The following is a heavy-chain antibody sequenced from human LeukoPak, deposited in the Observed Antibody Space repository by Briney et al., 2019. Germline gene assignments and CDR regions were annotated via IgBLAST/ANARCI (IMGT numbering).Heavy chain of an antibody. CDR1: GFIFSTYG. V-gene: IGHV3-30*02. D-gene: IGHD3-22*01. CDR3: GKRDSSSKY. J-gene: IGHJ4*02. Sequence: GGSLRLSCAASGFIFSTYGMHWVRQAPGKGLEWVAFIRPDGSDKYYAGSVKGRFTISRDNSKNTLYLQMNSLRAEDTAVYYCGKRDSSSKYWGQGTLVTVSS. CDR2: IRPDGSDK.